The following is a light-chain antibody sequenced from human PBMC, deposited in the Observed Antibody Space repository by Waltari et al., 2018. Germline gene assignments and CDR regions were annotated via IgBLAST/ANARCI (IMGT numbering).Light chain of an antibody. CDR1: QDISTS. CDR3: QQGDTSPPT. V-gene: IGKV1-12*01. CDR2: HSS. Sequence: EIHMTQSPSSVSASVGDRASMPCRASQDISTSLAWYQQKSGKAPSLLIYHSSTLQSGVPSRFSGAGTGTDFTLTINNLHPEDFATYFCQQGDTSPPTFGPGTKVELK. J-gene: IGKJ1*01.